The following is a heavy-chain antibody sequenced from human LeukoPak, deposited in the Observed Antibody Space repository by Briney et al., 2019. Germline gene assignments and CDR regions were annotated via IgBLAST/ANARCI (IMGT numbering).Heavy chain of an antibody. D-gene: IGHD6-13*01. Sequence: PGGSLRPSCAASGFTFDDYGMSWVRQAPGKGLEWVSGINWNGGSTGYADSVKGRFTISRDNAKNSLYLQMNSLRAEDTALYYCAREPGYSSSYHFDYWGQGTLVTVSS. J-gene: IGHJ4*02. CDR1: GFTFDDYG. CDR2: INWNGGST. V-gene: IGHV3-20*04. CDR3: AREPGYSSSYHFDY.